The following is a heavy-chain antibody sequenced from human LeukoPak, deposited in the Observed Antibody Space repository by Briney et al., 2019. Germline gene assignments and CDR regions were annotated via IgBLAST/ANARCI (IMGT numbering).Heavy chain of an antibody. CDR2: ISSSSSTI. J-gene: IGHJ4*02. CDR3: ARSRWLQLSDY. Sequence: PGGSLRLSCAASGFTFSNYGMHWVRQAPGKGLEWVSYISSSSSTIYYADSVKGRFTISRDNAKNSLYLQMNSLRAEDTAVYYCARSRWLQLSDYWGQGTLVTVSS. V-gene: IGHV3-48*01. D-gene: IGHD5-24*01. CDR1: GFTFSNYG.